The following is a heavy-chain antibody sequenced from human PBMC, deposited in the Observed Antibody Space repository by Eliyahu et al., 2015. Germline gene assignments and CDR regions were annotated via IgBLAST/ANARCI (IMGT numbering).Heavy chain of an antibody. CDR3: ARDSVYGDYLFDY. J-gene: IGHJ4*02. Sequence: QVQLVQSGAXVKNPGSSVKVSCXASGGXXXSYAISWVRQXPGQGLEWMGGIIPIFGTANYAQKFQGRVTITADESTSTAYMELSSLRSEDTAVYYCARDSVYGDYLFDYWGQGTLVTVSS. V-gene: IGHV1-69*01. CDR1: GGXXXSYA. CDR2: IIPIFGTA. D-gene: IGHD4-17*01.